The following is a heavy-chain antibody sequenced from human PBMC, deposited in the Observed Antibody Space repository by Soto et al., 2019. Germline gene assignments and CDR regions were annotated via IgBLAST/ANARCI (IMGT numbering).Heavy chain of an antibody. J-gene: IGHJ4*02. CDR2: IYYSGST. Sequence: SETLSLTCTVSGGSISSGGYYWSWIRQHPGKGLEWIGYIYYSGSTYYNPSLKSRVTISVDTSKNQFSLKLSSVTAADTAVYYRARGGMGHYYDSSGSPAAYWGQGTLVTVSS. CDR1: GGSISSGGYY. D-gene: IGHD3-22*01. V-gene: IGHV4-31*03. CDR3: ARGGMGHYYDSSGSPAAY.